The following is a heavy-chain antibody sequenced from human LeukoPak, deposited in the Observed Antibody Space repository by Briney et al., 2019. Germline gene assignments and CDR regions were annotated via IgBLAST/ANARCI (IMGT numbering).Heavy chain of an antibody. V-gene: IGHV3-30*09. J-gene: IGHJ4*02. Sequence: PGRSLRLSCAASGFTFSSYAMHWVRQAPGKGLEWVAVISYDGSNNYYADSVKGRFAISRDNSKNTLYLQMNSLRAEDTAVYYCAREKNRNYFDYWGQGTLVTVSS. D-gene: IGHD1-14*01. CDR1: GFTFSSYA. CDR2: ISYDGSNN. CDR3: AREKNRNYFDY.